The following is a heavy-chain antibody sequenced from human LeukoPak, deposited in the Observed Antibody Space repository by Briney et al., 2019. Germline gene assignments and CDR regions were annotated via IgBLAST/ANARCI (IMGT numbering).Heavy chain of an antibody. CDR3: ARSHYDSSGSPIFGLGVDY. J-gene: IGHJ4*02. D-gene: IGHD3-22*01. CDR2: IYYSGST. Sequence: PSETLSLTCTVSGGSISSGDYYWSWIRQPPGKGLEWIGYIYYSGSTYYNPSLKSRVTISVDTSKNQFSLKLSSVTAADTAVYYCARSHYDSSGSPIFGLGVDYWGQGTLVTVSS. V-gene: IGHV4-30-4*01. CDR1: GGSISSGDYY.